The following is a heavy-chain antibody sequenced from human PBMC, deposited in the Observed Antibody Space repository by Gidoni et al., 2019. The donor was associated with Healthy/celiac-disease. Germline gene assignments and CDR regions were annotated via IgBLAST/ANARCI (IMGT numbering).Heavy chain of an antibody. V-gene: IGHV4-34*01. J-gene: IGHJ6*02. D-gene: IGHD2-15*01. Sequence: QVQLQQWGAGRLKPSETLSLTCAVYGGSFSGYYWSWIRQPPGKGLEWIGEINHSGSTNYNPSLKSRVTISVDTSKNQFSLKLSSVTAADTAVYYCARSGYCSGGSCYSYYYYGMDVWGQGTTVTVSS. CDR3: ARSGYCSGGSCYSYYYYGMDV. CDR2: INHSGST. CDR1: GGSFSGYY.